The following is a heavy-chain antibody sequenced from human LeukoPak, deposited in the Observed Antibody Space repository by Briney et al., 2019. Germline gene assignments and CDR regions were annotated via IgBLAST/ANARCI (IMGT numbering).Heavy chain of an antibody. D-gene: IGHD3-10*01. V-gene: IGHV1-69*06. CDR3: ATRSTMVRGVMRVYYYGMDV. Sequence: SVKVSCKASGGTFSSYAISWVRQAPGQGLEWMGGIIPIFGTANYAQKFQGRVTITADKSTSTAYMELSSLRSEDTAVYYCATRSTMVRGVMRVYYYGMDVWGQGTTVTVSS. CDR1: GGTFSSYA. CDR2: IIPIFGTA. J-gene: IGHJ6*02.